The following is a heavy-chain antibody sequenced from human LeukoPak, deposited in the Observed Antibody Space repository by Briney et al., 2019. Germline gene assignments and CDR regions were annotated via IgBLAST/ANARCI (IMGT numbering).Heavy chain of an antibody. D-gene: IGHD4-17*01. CDR2: IKQDGSEK. V-gene: IGHV3-7*01. J-gene: IGHJ4*02. CDR3: ARVGPFMTTLN. CDR1: GFTFSSYD. Sequence: GGSLRLSCAASGFTFSSYDMHWVRQAPGKGLEWVANIKQDGSEKYYVYSVKGRFTSSRDNAKNSLYLQMNSLRAEDTAVYYCARVGPFMTTLNWGQGTLVTVSS.